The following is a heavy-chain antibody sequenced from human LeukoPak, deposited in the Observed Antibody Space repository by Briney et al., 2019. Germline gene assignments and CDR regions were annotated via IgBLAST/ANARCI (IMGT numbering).Heavy chain of an antibody. D-gene: IGHD3-22*01. CDR3: ARVCITMIVVVITSVWFDP. CDR2: INHSGST. J-gene: IGHJ5*02. CDR1: GGSFSGYY. Sequence: PSETLSLTCAVYGGSFSGYYWSWIRQPPGKGLEWIGEINHSGSTNYNPSLKSRVTISVDTSKNQFSLKLSSVTAADTAVYYCARVCITMIVVVITSVWFDPWGQGTLVTVSS. V-gene: IGHV4-34*01.